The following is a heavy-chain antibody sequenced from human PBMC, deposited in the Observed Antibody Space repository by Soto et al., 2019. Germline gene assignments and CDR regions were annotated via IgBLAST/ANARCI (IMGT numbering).Heavy chain of an antibody. CDR1: GGSISGYY. Sequence: KPSETLSLTCTVSGGSISGYYWSWIRQPPGKGLEWIGYIYYSGSTNYNPSLKSRVTISADTSKNQFSLKLSSVTAADTAVYYCARGHYDFWSGYFATIDYWGQGSLVTVSS. CDR3: ARGHYDFWSGYFATIDY. V-gene: IGHV4-59*08. CDR2: IYYSGST. J-gene: IGHJ4*02. D-gene: IGHD3-3*01.